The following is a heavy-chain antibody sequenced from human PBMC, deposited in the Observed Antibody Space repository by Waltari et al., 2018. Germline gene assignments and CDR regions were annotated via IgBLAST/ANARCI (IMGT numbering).Heavy chain of an antibody. V-gene: IGHV1-18*01. CDR1: GYTFTSYG. CDR2: ISAYNGNT. D-gene: IGHD2-2*01. CDR3: ARDDIVVVPAAPGDAFDI. J-gene: IGHJ3*02. Sequence: QVQLVQSGAEVKKPGASVKVSCKASGYTFTSYGISWVRQAAGQGLEWMGWISAYNGNTNYAQKLQGRVTMTTDTSTSTAYMELRSLRSDDTAVYYCARDDIVVVPAAPGDAFDIWGQGTMVTVSS.